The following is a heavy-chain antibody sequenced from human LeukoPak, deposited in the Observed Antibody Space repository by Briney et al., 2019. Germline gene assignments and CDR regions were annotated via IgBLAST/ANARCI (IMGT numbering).Heavy chain of an antibody. Sequence: PGGSLRLSCAASGFSFSDYYMSWIRQAPGKGLEWVSYISSRTSDTNYVDSVKGQFTISRDNAKNSLFLQMNSLRAEDTAVYYCTRVGSSGSVDYWGQGTLVTVSS. J-gene: IGHJ4*02. D-gene: IGHD1-1*01. CDR2: ISSRTSDT. CDR1: GFSFSDYY. V-gene: IGHV3-11*06. CDR3: TRVGSSGSVDY.